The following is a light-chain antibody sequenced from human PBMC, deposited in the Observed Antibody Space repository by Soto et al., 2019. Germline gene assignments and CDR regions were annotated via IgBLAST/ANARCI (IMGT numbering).Light chain of an antibody. Sequence: DVVMTQSPETLAVSLGERAAINYKSSQNLLFSSNNKNSLAWYQQKPGQPPKLLIYWASTRESGAPDRFSGSGSGRDFTLTISSLQAEDVAVYYCQQYHTTPNTFGQGTKLEIK. CDR1: QNLLFSSNNKNS. J-gene: IGKJ2*01. CDR3: QQYHTTPNT. CDR2: WAS. V-gene: IGKV4-1*01.